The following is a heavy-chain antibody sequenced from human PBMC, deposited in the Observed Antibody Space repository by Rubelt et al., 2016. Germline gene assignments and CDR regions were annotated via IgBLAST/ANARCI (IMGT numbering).Heavy chain of an antibody. D-gene: IGHD3/OR15-3a*01. CDR1: GGSFSGYS. J-gene: IGHJ4*02. CDR3: ARGRGLLDGDYVDY. CDR2: IDHSGST. Sequence: QLQLQESGPGLVKPSETLSLTCAVYGGSFSGYSWTWIRQPPGKGLEWLGEIDHSGSTNYNPSLKSRVTISIDTSKNQFSLKLSSVTAADTALYYCARGRGLLDGDYVDYWGQGSLVTVSS. V-gene: IGHV4-34*01.